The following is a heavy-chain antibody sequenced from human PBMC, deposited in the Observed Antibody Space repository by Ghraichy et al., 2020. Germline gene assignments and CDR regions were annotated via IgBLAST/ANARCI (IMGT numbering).Heavy chain of an antibody. CDR2: INTNSGGT. V-gene: IGHV1-2*06. CDR3: ASATTVTKVPPDYDYYYMDV. Sequence: ASVKVSCKASGYTFTGYYMHWVRQAPGQGLEWMGRINTNSGGTNYAQKFQGRVTMTRDTSISTAYMELSRLRSDDTAGYYCASATTVTKVPPDYDYYYMDVWGKGTTVTVSS. CDR1: GYTFTGYY. D-gene: IGHD4-17*01. J-gene: IGHJ6*03.